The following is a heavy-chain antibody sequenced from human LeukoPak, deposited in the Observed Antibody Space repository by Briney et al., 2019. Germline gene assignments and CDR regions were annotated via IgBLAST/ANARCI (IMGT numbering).Heavy chain of an antibody. CDR3: ARDMYYYDSSGYLDY. CDR1: GGSISSYY. Sequence: SETLSLTCTVSGGSISSYYWSWIRQPPGKGLEGIGYIYYSGSTNYNPSLKSRVTISVDTSKNQFSLKLSSVTAADTAVYYCARDMYYYDSSGYLDYWGQGTLVTVSS. J-gene: IGHJ4*02. D-gene: IGHD3-22*01. V-gene: IGHV4-59*01. CDR2: IYYSGST.